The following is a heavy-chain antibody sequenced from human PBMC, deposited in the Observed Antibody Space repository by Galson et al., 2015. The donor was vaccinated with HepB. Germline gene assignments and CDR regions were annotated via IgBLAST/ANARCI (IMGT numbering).Heavy chain of an antibody. CDR1: GFTFTSYA. V-gene: IGHV3-23*01. D-gene: IGHD3-3*01. Sequence: SLRLSCAASGFTFTSYAMSWVRQTPGKGLEWVAAISGNNLTTYYAESVQGRFTMSRDNSKNTLYLQMSSLRAEDTAVYYCAKGEYFDFWSGSYPPIRYWGQGTLVTVSS. CDR3: AKGEYFDFWSGSYPPIRY. CDR2: ISGNNLTT. J-gene: IGHJ4*02.